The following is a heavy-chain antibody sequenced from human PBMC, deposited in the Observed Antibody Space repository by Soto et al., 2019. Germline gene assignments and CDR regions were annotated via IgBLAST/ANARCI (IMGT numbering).Heavy chain of an antibody. D-gene: IGHD3-10*01. Sequence: QVQLVQSGAEMKKPGSSVKVSCQSSGGTFNTYAMNWVRQAPGQGPEWMGDISPMVGAANYAPKFEGRVTITADESTGTSYMQLSSLTSEDTALYICAREVEVHTPAFVYWGQGTLVTVSS. CDR1: GGTFNTYA. J-gene: IGHJ4*02. CDR3: AREVEVHTPAFVY. CDR2: ISPMVGAA. V-gene: IGHV1-69*19.